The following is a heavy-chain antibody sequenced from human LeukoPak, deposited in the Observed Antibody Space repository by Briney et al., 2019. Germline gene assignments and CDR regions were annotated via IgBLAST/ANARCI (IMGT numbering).Heavy chain of an antibody. D-gene: IGHD6-13*01. Sequence: HPGGSLRLSCAASGFTFSSYGMHLVRQAPGKGLEWVAVISYDGSNKYYADSVKGRFTISRDNSKNTLYLQMNSLRAEDTAVYYCAKESWRYSSSSRDYYYYYGMDVWGQGTTVTVSS. V-gene: IGHV3-30*18. CDR1: GFTFSSYG. J-gene: IGHJ6*02. CDR3: AKESWRYSSSSRDYYYYYGMDV. CDR2: ISYDGSNK.